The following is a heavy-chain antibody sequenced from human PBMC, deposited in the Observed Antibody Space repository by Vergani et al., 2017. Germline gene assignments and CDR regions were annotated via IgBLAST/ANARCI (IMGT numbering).Heavy chain of an antibody. Sequence: QVQLVQSGAEVKKPGSSVKVSCKASGGTFSSYAISWVRQAPGQGLEWMGRIIPIFGTANYAQKFQGRVTITADESTSTAYMELSSLRSEDTAVYYCAGGDSGSYYGAVKNYYCYYGMDVWGQGTTVTVSS. V-gene: IGHV1-69*13. CDR2: IIPIFGTA. J-gene: IGHJ6*02. D-gene: IGHD1-26*01. CDR1: GGTFSSYA. CDR3: AGGDSGSYYGAVKNYYCYYGMDV.